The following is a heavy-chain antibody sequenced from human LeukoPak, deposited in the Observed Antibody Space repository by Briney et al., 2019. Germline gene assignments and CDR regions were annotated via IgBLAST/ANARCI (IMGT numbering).Heavy chain of an antibody. CDR2: ISDIGSI. CDR3: AGHHPRNTVHF. J-gene: IGHJ4*02. Sequence: KPSETLSLTCTVSGGSISSYYWSWIRQPPGKGLEWIAYISDIGSINYNPSLKSRVTISLDTSKNQFSLKLSSVTAADTAVYYCAGHHPRNTVHFWGQGTLVTVSS. CDR1: GGSISSYY. V-gene: IGHV4-59*08. D-gene: IGHD2/OR15-2a*01.